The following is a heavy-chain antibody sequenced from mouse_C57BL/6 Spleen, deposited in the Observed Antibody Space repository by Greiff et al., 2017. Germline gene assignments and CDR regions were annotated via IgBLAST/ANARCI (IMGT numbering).Heavy chain of an antibody. CDR2: INPNNGGT. V-gene: IGHV1-22*01. CDR1: GYTFTDYN. Sequence: EVQLQQSGPELVKPGASVTMSCKASGYTFTDYNMHWVKQSPGKSLEWIGYINPNNGGTSYKQKFKGKATLTVNKSASTAYMELRSLTSEESAVYYGVSIYYDYDDGFDYWGQGTTLTVSS. J-gene: IGHJ2*01. D-gene: IGHD2-4*01. CDR3: VSIYYDYDDGFDY.